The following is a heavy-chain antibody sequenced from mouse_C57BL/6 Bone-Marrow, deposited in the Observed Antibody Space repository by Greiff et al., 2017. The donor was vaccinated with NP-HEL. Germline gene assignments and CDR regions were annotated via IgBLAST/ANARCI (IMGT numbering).Heavy chain of an antibody. CDR1: GFSLTSYA. D-gene: IGHD2-12*01. V-gene: IGHV2-9-1*01. Sequence: QVQLKESGPGLVAPSPSLSITCTVSGFSLTSYAISWVRQPPEKGLEWLGVIWTGGGTNYNSALNSRLTISKDNSKTHVSSKLNSLQTDEAAGYYCARNEYYSWYGMDYGGQGTSVTVSA. CDR3: ARNEYYSWYGMDY. J-gene: IGHJ4*01. CDR2: IWTGGGT.